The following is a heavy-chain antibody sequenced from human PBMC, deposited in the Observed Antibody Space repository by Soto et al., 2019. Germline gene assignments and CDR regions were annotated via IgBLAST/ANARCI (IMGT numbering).Heavy chain of an antibody. CDR2: IYPGASDT. J-gene: IGHJ3*02. CDR1: GYSFTSYW. Sequence: GESLKISCKGSGYSFTSYWIGWVRQMPGKGLEWMGIIYPGASDTRYSPSFQGQVTISADKFISTDYLQWSSLKASDTAMYYCARHSIAVAGEDALDIWGQGTMVTVSS. CDR3: ARHSIAVAGEDALDI. D-gene: IGHD6-19*01. V-gene: IGHV5-51*01.